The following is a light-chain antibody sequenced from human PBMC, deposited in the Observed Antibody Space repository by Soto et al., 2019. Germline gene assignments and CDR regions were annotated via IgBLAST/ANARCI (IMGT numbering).Light chain of an antibody. CDR2: GAY. V-gene: IGKV3-20*01. Sequence: EVVLTQAPGTLSLSPGERATLSCRASQNVIDSYLDWYQQKPGHATSLLIFGAYNRATGIPGRFNVSESAKDFMITIDGLEPEDFAVYYWQRYGSQRLTFGQGTKVEIK. CDR1: QNVIDSY. J-gene: IGKJ1*01. CDR3: QRYGSQRLT.